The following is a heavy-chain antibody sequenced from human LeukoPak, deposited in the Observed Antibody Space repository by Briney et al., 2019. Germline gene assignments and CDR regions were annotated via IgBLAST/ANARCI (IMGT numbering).Heavy chain of an antibody. Sequence: PGGSLRLSXAASGFTFSSYWMHWVRQAPGKGLVWVSRINSDGSTISYADSVKGRFTISRDNAKNTLYLQMNSLRAEDTAVYYCARDHSSWELPSDYWGQGTLVTVSS. CDR1: GFTFSSYW. V-gene: IGHV3-74*01. CDR2: INSDGSTI. D-gene: IGHD6-13*01. J-gene: IGHJ4*02. CDR3: ARDHSSWELPSDY.